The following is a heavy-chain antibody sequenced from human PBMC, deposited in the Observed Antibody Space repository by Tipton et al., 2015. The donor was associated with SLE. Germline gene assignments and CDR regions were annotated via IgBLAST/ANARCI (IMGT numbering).Heavy chain of an antibody. CDR1: GYTFTSYD. CDR3: ARGPICTGGVCSYGMDV. CDR2: MNPNSGNT. V-gene: IGHV1-8*01. D-gene: IGHD2-8*02. Sequence: QLVQSGAEVKKPGASVKVSCKASGYTFTSYDINWVRQATGQGLEWMGWMNPNSGNTGYAQKFQGRVTMTGNTSISTAYMELSSLRSEDTAVYYCARGPICTGGVCSYGMDVWGQGTTVTVSS. J-gene: IGHJ6*02.